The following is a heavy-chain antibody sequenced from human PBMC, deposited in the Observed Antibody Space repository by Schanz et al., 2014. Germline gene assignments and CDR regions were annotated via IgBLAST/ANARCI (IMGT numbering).Heavy chain of an antibody. CDR1: GFTFSNYA. V-gene: IGHV3-23*04. CDR3: AKLSSSGRLAGYFDY. D-gene: IGHD6-19*01. J-gene: IGHJ4*02. Sequence: EVQLVESGGGLVQPGGSLRLSCAASGFTFSNYAMSWVRQAPGKGLEWVSSISSSGSYIHYADSVKGRFTISRDNSKNTLYLQMSSLRAEDTAIYYCAKLSSSGRLAGYFDYWGQGALVTVSS. CDR2: ISSSGSYI.